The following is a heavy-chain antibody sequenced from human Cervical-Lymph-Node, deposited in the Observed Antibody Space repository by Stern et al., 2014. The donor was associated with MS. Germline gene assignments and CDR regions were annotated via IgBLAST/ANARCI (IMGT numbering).Heavy chain of an antibody. V-gene: IGHV5-51*01. CDR2: IFPGGSDI. CDR3: ARQRYFDY. Sequence: VQLVESGPEVKRPGESLKISCQASGYTFTSYWIGWVRQMPGKGLEWIAIIFPGGSDIRYSPSFQCQVTISADKSSGTAYLRWNNLKASDTAIYYCARQRYFDYWGQGTLVTVSS. J-gene: IGHJ4*02. CDR1: GYTFTSYW.